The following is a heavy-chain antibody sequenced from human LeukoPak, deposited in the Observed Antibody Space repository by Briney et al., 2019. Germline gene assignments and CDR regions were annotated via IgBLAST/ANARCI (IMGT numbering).Heavy chain of an antibody. CDR2: ISGSGGST. CDR3: AKGLGYCSGGSCYEYLFDY. D-gene: IGHD2-15*01. J-gene: IGHJ4*02. CDR1: GFTFSSYA. V-gene: IGHV3-23*01. Sequence: GGSLRLSCAASGFTFSSYAMSWVRQAPGKGLEWVSAISGSGGSTYYADSVKGRFTISRDNSKNTLYLQMNSLRAEDTAVYYCAKGLGYCSGGSCYEYLFDYWGQGTLVTVSS.